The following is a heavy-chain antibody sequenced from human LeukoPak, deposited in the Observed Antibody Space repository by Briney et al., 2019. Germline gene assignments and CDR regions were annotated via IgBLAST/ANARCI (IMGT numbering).Heavy chain of an antibody. J-gene: IGHJ5*02. CDR3: ARVYSKGNWFDP. D-gene: IGHD4-11*01. CDR2: INHSGST. Sequence: PSETLSLACAVYGGSFSGYYWSWIRQPPGKGLEWIGEINHSGSTNYNPSLKSRVTISVDTSKNQFSLKLSSVTAADTAVYYCARVYSKGNWFDPWGQGTLVTVSS. V-gene: IGHV4-34*01. CDR1: GGSFSGYY.